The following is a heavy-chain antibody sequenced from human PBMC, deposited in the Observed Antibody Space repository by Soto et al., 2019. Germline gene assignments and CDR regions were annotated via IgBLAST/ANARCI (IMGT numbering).Heavy chain of an antibody. D-gene: IGHD3-10*01. CDR3: ASVYYGPPL. CDR2: IIPIFGTA. CDR1: GGTFSSYA. J-gene: IGHJ4*02. V-gene: IGHV1-69*13. Sequence: GGSVKVSFKASGGTFSSYAISLVRQAPGQGLEWMGGIIPIFGTANYAQKFQGRVTITADESTSTAYMELSSLRSEDTAVYYCASVYYGPPLWGQGTLVTVSS.